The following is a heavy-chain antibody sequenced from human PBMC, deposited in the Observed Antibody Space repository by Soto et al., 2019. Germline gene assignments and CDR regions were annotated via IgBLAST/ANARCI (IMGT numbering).Heavy chain of an antibody. CDR3: ANTEKTRPWFDT. V-gene: IGHV4-31*03. J-gene: IGHJ5*02. CDR1: GGSIRNGYYY. Sequence: SETLSLTCTVSGGSIRNGYYYWSWIRQLPGKGLEWIGNIYYIGTTSYNPSLKSRVTISIDTSKNQFSLKLRSVVAADTAIYYCANTEKTRPWFDTWGQGTLVTVSS. CDR2: IYYIGTT.